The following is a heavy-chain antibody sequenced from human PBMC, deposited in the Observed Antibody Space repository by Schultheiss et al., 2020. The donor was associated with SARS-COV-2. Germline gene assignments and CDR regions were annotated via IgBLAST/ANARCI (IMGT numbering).Heavy chain of an antibody. Sequence: SETLSLTCTVSGGSMSSSSYYWGWIRQPPGKGLEWIGSIYTSGSTYYNPSLKSRVTISVDTSKNQFSLKLSSVTAADTAVYYCASYSSGWYPDAFDIWGQGTMVTVSS. D-gene: IGHD6-19*01. J-gene: IGHJ3*02. CDR2: IYTSGST. CDR3: ASYSSGWYPDAFDI. CDR1: GGSMSSSSYY. V-gene: IGHV4-39*07.